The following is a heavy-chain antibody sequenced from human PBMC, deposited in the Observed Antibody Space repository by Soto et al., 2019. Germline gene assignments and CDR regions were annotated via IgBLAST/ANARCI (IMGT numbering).Heavy chain of an antibody. Sequence: SETLSLTCTVSGGSISSGDYYWSWIRQPPGKGLEWIGYIYYSGSTYYNPSLKSRVTISVDTSKNQFSLKLSSVTAADTAVYYCARESICGGDCYFIPSYFDYWGQGTLVTVSS. J-gene: IGHJ4*02. CDR3: ARESICGGDCYFIPSYFDY. CDR1: GGSISSGDYY. V-gene: IGHV4-30-4*01. D-gene: IGHD2-21*02. CDR2: IYYSGST.